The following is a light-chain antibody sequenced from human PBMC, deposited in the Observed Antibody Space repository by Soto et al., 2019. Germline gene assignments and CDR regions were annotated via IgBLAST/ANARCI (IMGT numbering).Light chain of an antibody. CDR1: SSDVGGYNY. CDR2: DVS. J-gene: IGLJ1*01. CDR3: YSYTTSSTYV. Sequence: QSVVPHPGPVCGSPGQSNHLSCSGTSSDVGGYNYVSWYQQHPGKAPQVMIYDVSNRPSGVSNRFSGSKSGNTASLTISGLQAEDEADYYCYSYTTSSTYVFGTGTKVTVL. V-gene: IGLV2-14*01.